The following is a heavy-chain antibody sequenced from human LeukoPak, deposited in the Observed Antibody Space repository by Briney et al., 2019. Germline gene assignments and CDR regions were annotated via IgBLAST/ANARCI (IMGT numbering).Heavy chain of an antibody. CDR2: IYPGDSDT. V-gene: IGHV5-51*01. J-gene: IGHJ4*02. D-gene: IGHD5-12*01. CDR3: ARREVAMYLSDY. Sequence: GESLKISCKGSGYNFTTYWNGWVRQRPGKGVEGMGIIYPGDSDTRYSTSVQGQVTISADKSISTAYLQWSSLKASDTAMYYCARREVAMYLSDYWGQGTLVTVSS. CDR1: GYNFTTYW.